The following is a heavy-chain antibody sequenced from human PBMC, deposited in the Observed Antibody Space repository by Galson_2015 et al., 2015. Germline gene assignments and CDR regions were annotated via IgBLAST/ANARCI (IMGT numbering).Heavy chain of an antibody. D-gene: IGHD2-8*01. CDR2: ISWSSGSI. CDR1: GFTFDDYA. Sequence: SLRLSCAASGFTFDDYAMHWVRQAPGKGLEWVSGISWSSGSIGYADSVKGRITISRDNAKNSLYLQMNSLRAEDTALYYCAKEGSNFAGFDYWGQGTLVTVSS. J-gene: IGHJ4*02. CDR3: AKEGSNFAGFDY. V-gene: IGHV3-9*01.